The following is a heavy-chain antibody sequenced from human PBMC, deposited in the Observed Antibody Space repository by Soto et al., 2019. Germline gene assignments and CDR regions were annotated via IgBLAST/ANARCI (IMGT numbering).Heavy chain of an antibody. J-gene: IGHJ6*01. CDR3: AMGSGMARGVHGVIGV. V-gene: IGHV4-30-4*01. CDR1: GGSISSGAYY. CDR2: IYYSGST. Sequence: ASETLSLTCTVCGGSISSGAYYWSWIRQPPGKGLEWIGYIYYSGSTYYNPSLKSRVTISVDTSRNLFCMKLSSVIAADPAVHYCAMGSGMARGVHGVIGVWGDRTTVGVSS. D-gene: IGHD3-10*01.